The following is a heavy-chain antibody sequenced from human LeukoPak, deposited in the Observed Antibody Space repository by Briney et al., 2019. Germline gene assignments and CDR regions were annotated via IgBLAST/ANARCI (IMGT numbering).Heavy chain of an antibody. V-gene: IGHV1-46*01. D-gene: IGHD3-3*01. CDR1: GYTFTSYY. J-gene: IGHJ3*02. CDR3: ARARKVGIFGVVTNIDDAFDI. Sequence: ASVKVSCKASGYTFTSYYMHWVRQAPGQGLEWMGIINPSGGSTSYAQKFQGRVTMTRDTSTSTVYMELSSLRSEDTAVYYCARARKVGIFGVVTNIDDAFDIWGQGTMVTVSS. CDR2: INPSGGST.